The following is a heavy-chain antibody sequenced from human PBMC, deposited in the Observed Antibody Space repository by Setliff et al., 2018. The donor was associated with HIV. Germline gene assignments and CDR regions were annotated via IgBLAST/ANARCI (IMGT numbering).Heavy chain of an antibody. CDR1: GDSIGFSGYF. J-gene: IGHJ4*02. V-gene: IGHV4-31*03. CDR3: AREPDKIAAADY. CDR2: IYYSGST. Sequence: SETLSLTCTVSGDSIGFSGYFWSWIRQHPGKGLEWIGYIYYSGSTFYNPSLKSRATISIDTSKNRFFPKLKSVTVADTAVYYCAREPDKIAAADYWGQGTQVTVSS. D-gene: IGHD6-13*01.